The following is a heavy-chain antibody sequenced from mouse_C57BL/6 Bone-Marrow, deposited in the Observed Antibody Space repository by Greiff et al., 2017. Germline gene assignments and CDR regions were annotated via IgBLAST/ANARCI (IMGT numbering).Heavy chain of an antibody. Sequence: EVMLVESGGGLVQSGRSLRLSCATSGFTFSDFYMEWVRQAPGKGLEWIAASRNKANDYTTEYSASVKGRFIVSRDTSQSILYLQMNALRAEDTAIYYCARDTYDYGWFAYWGQGTLVTVSA. CDR1: GFTFSDFY. J-gene: IGHJ3*01. CDR2: SRNKANDYTT. D-gene: IGHD2-4*01. V-gene: IGHV7-1*01. CDR3: ARDTYDYGWFAY.